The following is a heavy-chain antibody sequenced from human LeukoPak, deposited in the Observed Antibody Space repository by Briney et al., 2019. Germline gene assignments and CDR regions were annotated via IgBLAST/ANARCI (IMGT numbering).Heavy chain of an antibody. V-gene: IGHV1-2*02. CDR1: GYTFTGYY. CDR3: ARGSVAAAGLLDY. J-gene: IGHJ4*02. Sequence: HGASVKVSCKASGYTFTGYYMHWVRQAPGQGLEWMGWINPNSGGTNYAQKFQGRVTMTRDTSISTAYMELSSLRSDDTAVYYCARGSVAAAGLLDYWGQGTLVTVSS. D-gene: IGHD6-13*01. CDR2: INPNSGGT.